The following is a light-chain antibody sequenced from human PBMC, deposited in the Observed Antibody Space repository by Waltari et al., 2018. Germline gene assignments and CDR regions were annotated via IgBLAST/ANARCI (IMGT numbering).Light chain of an antibody. CDR1: NSDVGGYNY. CDR3: NSYRNINTYV. V-gene: IGLV2-14*01. CDR2: DVT. Sequence: QSALTQPAFVSGSPGQSITIFCIGTNSDVGGYNYVSWYQQHPGKAPKLMIYDVTKRPVGVSNRFSGSKSGNPASLTISGLQAEDEADYYCNSYRNINTYVFGTGTKVTVL. J-gene: IGLJ1*01.